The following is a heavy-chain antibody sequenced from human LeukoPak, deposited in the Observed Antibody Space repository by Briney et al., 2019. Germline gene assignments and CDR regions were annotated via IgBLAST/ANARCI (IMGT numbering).Heavy chain of an antibody. CDR3: ARDGLILRFLEWLLPLDY. D-gene: IGHD3-3*01. CDR2: ISAYNGNT. J-gene: IGHJ4*02. CDR1: GHTFTSYG. Sequence: GASVKVSCKASGHTFTSYGISWVRQAPGQGLEWMGWISAYNGNTNYAQKLQGRVTMTTDTSTSTAYMELRSLRSDDTAVYYCARDGLILRFLEWLLPLDYWGQGTLVTVSS. V-gene: IGHV1-18*01.